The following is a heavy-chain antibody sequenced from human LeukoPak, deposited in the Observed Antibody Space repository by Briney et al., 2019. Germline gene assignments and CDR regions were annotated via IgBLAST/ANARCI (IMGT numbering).Heavy chain of an antibody. CDR2: ISSSSRTI. D-gene: IGHD6-25*01. J-gene: IGHJ6*02. CDR3: ARHGAASLYSYGLDV. CDR1: GFTFSSYS. V-gene: IGHV3-48*02. Sequence: PGGSLRLSCAASGFTFSSYSINWVRQAPGKGLEWVSYISSSSRTIYYADSVKGRLTTSRDNAKNSLFLQMNSLRDEDTAVYYCARHGAASLYSYGLDVWGQGTTVTVSS.